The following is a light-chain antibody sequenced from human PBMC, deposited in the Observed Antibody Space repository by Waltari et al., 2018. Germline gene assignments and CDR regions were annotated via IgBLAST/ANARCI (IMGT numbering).Light chain of an antibody. Sequence: SYVVTQPPSVSLAPGKTATLPCGGDDLGRKTGCWYQQRPGQAPVLVVYDNSARSSGVPERFSGSNSGDTATLTISRVEVGDEADFYCQVWDSTTDHAIFGGGTKLTVL. J-gene: IGLJ2*01. CDR1: DLGRKT. CDR2: DNS. CDR3: QVWDSTTDHAI. V-gene: IGLV3-21*03.